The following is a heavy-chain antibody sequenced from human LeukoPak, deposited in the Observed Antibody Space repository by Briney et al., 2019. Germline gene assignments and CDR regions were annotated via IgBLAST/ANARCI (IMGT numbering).Heavy chain of an antibody. J-gene: IGHJ5*02. Sequence: SETLSLTCTVSGGSISSYYWSWIRQPAGKGLEWIGRIYITGSTNYNPSLKSRVTMSVDTSKNQFSLKLISMTAADTAVYYCARGFASGWYSRYDPWGQGTLVTVSS. CDR2: IYITGST. CDR3: ARGFASGWYSRYDP. CDR1: GGSISSYY. V-gene: IGHV4-4*07. D-gene: IGHD6-19*01.